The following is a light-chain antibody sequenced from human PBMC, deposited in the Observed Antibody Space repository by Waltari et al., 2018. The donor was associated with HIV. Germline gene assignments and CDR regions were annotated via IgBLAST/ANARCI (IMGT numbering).Light chain of an antibody. V-gene: IGKV1-39*01. CDR2: HAS. CDR1: QTISNH. CDR3: QQSHSIPRT. Sequence: DIQMTQSPSSLSASIGARVTITCRASQTISNHLNWYQQKPGQAPKFLIYHASNLQNGVPPRFSGSGSGTDFTLNITSLQPEDFATYYCQQSHSIPRTVGQGTTVEI. J-gene: IGKJ1*01.